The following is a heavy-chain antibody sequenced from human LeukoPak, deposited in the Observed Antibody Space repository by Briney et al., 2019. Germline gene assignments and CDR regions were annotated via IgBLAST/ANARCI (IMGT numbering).Heavy chain of an antibody. V-gene: IGHV4-61*02. Sequence: SETLSLTCTVSGGSISSGTYYWSWIRQPAGKGLEWIGRIHTRGRTNYNPSLKSRVTISVDTSKNQFSLKLSSVTAADTAVYYCARMTYDPHGVDVWGKGTTVTVSS. CDR2: IHTRGRT. D-gene: IGHD5-12*01. J-gene: IGHJ6*04. CDR1: GGSISSGTYY. CDR3: ARMTYDPHGVDV.